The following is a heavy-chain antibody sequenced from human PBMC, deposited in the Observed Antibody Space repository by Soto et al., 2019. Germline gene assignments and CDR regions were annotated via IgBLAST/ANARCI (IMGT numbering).Heavy chain of an antibody. CDR2: VDPNSGGT. CDR1: GYTFTAYY. V-gene: IGHV1-2*02. CDR3: ARDNDGPLDY. D-gene: IGHD2-8*01. Sequence: QVQLVQSGAEVKKPGASVKVSCRPSGYTFTAYYIHWVRQAPGQGLEWMGWVDPNSGGTRDAQNCQGRGTMTRDTSTSTVYMELNWLRSDDTALYYGARDNDGPLDYWGQGTRVTVS. J-gene: IGHJ4*02.